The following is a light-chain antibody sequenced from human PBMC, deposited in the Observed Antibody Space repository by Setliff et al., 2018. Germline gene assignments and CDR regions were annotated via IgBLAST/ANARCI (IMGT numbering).Light chain of an antibody. CDR3: LSYAGSGTYV. V-gene: IGLV2-23*02. CDR2: QVN. J-gene: IGLJ1*01. Sequence: SVLTQPASVSGSPGQSITISCTGSSSDVESYNIVSWYQQHPGKAPKILFYQVNQRPSGVSDRFSASKSGNTASLTISGLQAEDEADYYCLSYAGSGTYVFGSGTKVTVL. CDR1: SSDVESYNI.